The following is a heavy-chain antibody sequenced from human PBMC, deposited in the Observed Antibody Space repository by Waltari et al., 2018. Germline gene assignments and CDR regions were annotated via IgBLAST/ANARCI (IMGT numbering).Heavy chain of an antibody. CDR1: GDSIRGSFW. CDR2: IHGSGRI. CDR3: ARDRGRGLYLDS. Sequence: QVQLQESGPGLVKPSGTLSVTCAAPGDSIRGSFWWGWVRQTPGKGLEWIGQIHGSGRINYNPSLESRVTVSRDTSNNQFSLKLTSATAADTAVYFCARDRGRGLYLDSWGQGILVTVSP. J-gene: IGHJ4*02. D-gene: IGHD5-12*01. V-gene: IGHV4-4*02.